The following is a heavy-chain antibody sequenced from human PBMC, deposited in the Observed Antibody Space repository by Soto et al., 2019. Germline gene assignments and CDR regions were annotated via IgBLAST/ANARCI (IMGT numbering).Heavy chain of an antibody. D-gene: IGHD1-26*01. CDR1: GFTCGDFA. CDR3: GKGRSYYYYYGVDV. CDR2: IIDSGGST. V-gene: IGHV3-23*01. J-gene: IGHJ6*02. Sequence: AVGFTCGDFAMGWVLQNKGKGLEWVSDIIDSGGSTYYADAVKGRFTISRDNSKSTLYLQMNSLRAEDTAVYYCGKGRSYYYYYGVDVWGQGTTVTVSS.